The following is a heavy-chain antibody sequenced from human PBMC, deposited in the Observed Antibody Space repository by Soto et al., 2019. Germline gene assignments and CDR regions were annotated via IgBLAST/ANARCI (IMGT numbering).Heavy chain of an antibody. Sequence: GGSLRLSCAASGSTFSTYAMHWVRQAPGKGLEWVAFISYDGSNKYYADSVKGRFTISRDNSKNTLYLQMNSLRAEDTAVYYCARVRRDDSDGYYHTIFDYWGQGALVTVSS. V-gene: IGHV3-30-3*01. CDR2: ISYDGSNK. CDR1: GSTFSTYA. D-gene: IGHD3-22*01. J-gene: IGHJ4*02. CDR3: ARVRRDDSDGYYHTIFDY.